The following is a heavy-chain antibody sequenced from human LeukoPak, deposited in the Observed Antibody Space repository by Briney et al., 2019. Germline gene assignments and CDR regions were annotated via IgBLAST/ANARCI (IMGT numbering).Heavy chain of an antibody. D-gene: IGHD1-26*01. Sequence: SPSEPLSLTCTVSGGSISSYYWSWIRQPPGKGLEWIGYIYYSGSTNYNPSLKSRATISVDTSKNQLSLKLSSVTAADTAVYYCAISYFGAFDIWGQGTMVAVSS. V-gene: IGHV4-59*08. CDR3: AISYFGAFDI. CDR1: GGSISSYY. CDR2: IYYSGST. J-gene: IGHJ3*02.